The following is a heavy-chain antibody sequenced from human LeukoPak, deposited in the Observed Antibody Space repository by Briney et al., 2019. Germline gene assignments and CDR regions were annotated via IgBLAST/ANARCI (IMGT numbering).Heavy chain of an antibody. J-gene: IGHJ5*02. D-gene: IGHD6-13*01. CDR2: IYHSGST. Sequence: SETLSLTCAASGGSISSGGYSWSWIRQPPGKGLEWIGYIYHSGSTYYNPSLKSRVTISVDRSKNQFSLKLSSVTAADTAVYYCARGQQLAPFDPWGQGTLVTVSS. V-gene: IGHV4-30-2*01. CDR3: ARGQQLAPFDP. CDR1: GGSISSGGYS.